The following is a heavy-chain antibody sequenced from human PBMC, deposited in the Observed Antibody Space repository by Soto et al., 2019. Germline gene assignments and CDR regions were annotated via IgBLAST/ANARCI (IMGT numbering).Heavy chain of an antibody. CDR3: ARVGLGVYFDY. J-gene: IGHJ4*02. Sequence: KTSETLSLTCTVSGGSISSYYWSWIRQPPGKGLEWIGYIYYSGSTNYNPSLKSRVTISVDTSKNQFSLKLSSVTAADTAVYYCARVGLGVYFDYWGQVTLVTVYS. CDR1: GGSISSYY. D-gene: IGHD7-27*01. CDR2: IYYSGST. V-gene: IGHV4-59*01.